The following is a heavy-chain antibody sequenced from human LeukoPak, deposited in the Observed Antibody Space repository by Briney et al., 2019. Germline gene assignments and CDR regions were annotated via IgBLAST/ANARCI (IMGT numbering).Heavy chain of an antibody. D-gene: IGHD3-22*01. CDR2: INPNSGGT. J-gene: IGHJ4*02. CDR1: GYTFTGYY. Sequence: ASVKVSCXASGYTFTGYYMHWVRQAPAQGLEWMGRINPNSGGTNYAQKVQGRVTMTRDTSISTAYMELSRLRSDDTAVYYCARSLSPHPNNYYDSSGYEGDYWGQGTLVTVSS. CDR3: ARSLSPHPNNYYDSSGYEGDY. V-gene: IGHV1-2*06.